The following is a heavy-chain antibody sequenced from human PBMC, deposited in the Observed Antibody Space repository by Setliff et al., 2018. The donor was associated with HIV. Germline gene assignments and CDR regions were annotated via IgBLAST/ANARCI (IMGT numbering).Heavy chain of an antibody. CDR1: GGSLSDYY. V-gene: IGHV4-34*01. Sequence: SETLSLTCAVYGGSLSDYYWGWIRQPPGKGLEWIAEINRSGTPNYNPSLESRVTISVDSSKNRVSLKLSSVTAADTAVYYCARQERYCTCADCYRYFNYWGQGTLVTVSS. J-gene: IGHJ4*02. CDR3: ARQERYCTCADCYRYFNY. D-gene: IGHD2-8*01. CDR2: INRSGTP.